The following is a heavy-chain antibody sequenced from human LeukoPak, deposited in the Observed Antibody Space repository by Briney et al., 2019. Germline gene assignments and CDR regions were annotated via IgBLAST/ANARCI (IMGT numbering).Heavy chain of an antibody. D-gene: IGHD4-17*01. CDR3: ARVWDYGDYGPYYFDY. V-gene: IGHV3-53*01. CDR2: IYSGGST. J-gene: IGHJ4*02. CDR1: GFTVSSNY. Sequence: TGGSLRLSCAASGFTVSSNYMSWVRQAPGKGLEWVSVIYSGGSTYHADSVKGRFTISRDNSKNTLYLQMNGLRAEDTAVYYCARVWDYGDYGPYYFDYWGQGTLVTVSS.